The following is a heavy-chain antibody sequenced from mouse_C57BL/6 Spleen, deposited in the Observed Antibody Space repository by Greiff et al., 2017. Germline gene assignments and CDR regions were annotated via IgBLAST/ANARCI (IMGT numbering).Heavy chain of an antibody. J-gene: IGHJ3*01. CDR1: GFTFSDYY. Sequence: EVKLVESEGGLVQPGSSMKLSCTASGFTFSDYYMAWVRQVPDKGLEWVANLNYDGSSTYYLASLKSRFIISRDNAKNILYLQMSSLNSDDTATYYGARGYCYYGLWFAYWGQGTLVTVSA. CDR3: ARGYCYYGLWFAY. V-gene: IGHV5-16*01. CDR2: LNYDGSST. D-gene: IGHD1-1*01.